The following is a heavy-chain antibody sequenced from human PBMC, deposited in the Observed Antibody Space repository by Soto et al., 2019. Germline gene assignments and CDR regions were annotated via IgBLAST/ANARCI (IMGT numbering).Heavy chain of an antibody. J-gene: IGHJ4*02. CDR2: IIPIFGTA. CDR1: GGTFSSYA. CDR3: ARGSLAYYSNATLHFDD. Sequence: SVKVSCKASGGTFSSYAISWVRQAPGQGLEWMGGIIPIFGTANYAQKFQGRVTITADESTSTAYMELSSLRSEDTAVYYCARGSLAYYSNATLHFDDWGQGTPVTVSS. D-gene: IGHD4-4*01. V-gene: IGHV1-69*13.